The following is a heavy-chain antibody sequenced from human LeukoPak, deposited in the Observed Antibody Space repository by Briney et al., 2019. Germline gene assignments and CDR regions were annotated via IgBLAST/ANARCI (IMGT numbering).Heavy chain of an antibody. J-gene: IGHJ4*02. CDR3: ARDSYGYNIFDY. D-gene: IGHD5-24*01. CDR2: IKQDGSDK. CDR1: GFTFSNYW. Sequence: GGSLSPSCVASGFTFSNYWMNWVRQAPGKGLEWVANIKQDGSDKYYVDSVKGRFTISRDNAKNSLYLQMNSLRAEDTAVYFCARDSYGYNIFDYWGQGTLVTVSS. V-gene: IGHV3-7*04.